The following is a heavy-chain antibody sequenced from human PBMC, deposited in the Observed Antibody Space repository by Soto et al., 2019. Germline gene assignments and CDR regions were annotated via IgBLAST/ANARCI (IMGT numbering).Heavy chain of an antibody. Sequence: QVQLVESGGGVVQPGRSLRLSCAASGFTFSSYGMHWVRQAPGKGLEWVAVISYDGSNKFYADSVKGRFTISRDNSKNTLYRQMNSLRAEDTAVYYCAKDGLWFGEFADYYGMDVWGQGTTVTVSS. CDR2: ISYDGSNK. J-gene: IGHJ6*02. CDR3: AKDGLWFGEFADYYGMDV. D-gene: IGHD3-10*01. CDR1: GFTFSSYG. V-gene: IGHV3-30*18.